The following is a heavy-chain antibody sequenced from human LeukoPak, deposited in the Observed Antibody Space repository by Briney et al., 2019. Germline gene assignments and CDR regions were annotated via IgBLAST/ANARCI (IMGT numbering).Heavy chain of an antibody. CDR1: GFTFDDYA. CDR3: ARAERGSSWYVY. CDR2: ISWNSGSI. J-gene: IGHJ4*02. V-gene: IGHV3-9*01. Sequence: PGGSLRLSCAASGFTFDDYAMHWVRQAPGKGLEWVSGISWNSGSIGYADSVKGRFTISRDNAKNSLYLQMNSLRAEDTAVYYCARAERGSSWYVYWGQGTLVTVSS. D-gene: IGHD6-13*01.